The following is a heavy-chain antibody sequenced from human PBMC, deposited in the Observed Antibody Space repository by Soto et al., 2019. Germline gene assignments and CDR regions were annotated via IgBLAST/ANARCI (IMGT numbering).Heavy chain of an antibody. D-gene: IGHD2-21*02. J-gene: IGHJ4*02. Sequence: PSETLSLTCAVSGGSISSGGYSWSWIRQPPGKGLEWIGYIYHSGSTYYNPSLKSRVTISVDRSKNQFSLKLSSVTAADTAVYYCASSYCGGDCYSYCFDYWGQGTLVTVSS. CDR2: IYHSGST. CDR3: ASSYCGGDCYSYCFDY. CDR1: GGSISSGGYS. V-gene: IGHV4-30-2*01.